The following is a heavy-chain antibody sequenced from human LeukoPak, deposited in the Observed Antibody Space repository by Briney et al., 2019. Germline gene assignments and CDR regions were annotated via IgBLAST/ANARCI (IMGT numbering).Heavy chain of an antibody. CDR2: INPNSGGT. J-gene: IGHJ6*03. CDR3: ARANGIQLWASYYYMDV. V-gene: IGHV1-2*02. Sequence: RASVKVSCKASGYTFTSYYMHWVRQAPGQGLEWMGWINPNSGGTNYAQKFQGRVTMTRDTSISTAYMELSRLRSDDTAVYYCARANGIQLWASYYYMDVWGKGTTVTVSS. D-gene: IGHD5-18*01. CDR1: GYTFTSYY.